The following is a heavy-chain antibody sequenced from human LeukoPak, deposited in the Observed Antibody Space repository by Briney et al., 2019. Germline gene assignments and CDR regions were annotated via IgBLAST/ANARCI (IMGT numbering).Heavy chain of an antibody. CDR3: ARDARGYGGRWFDP. V-gene: IGHV4-61*02. J-gene: IGHJ5*02. CDR1: GGSLSSVSYY. D-gene: IGHD3-22*01. Sequence: SETLSLTCTVSGGSLSSVSYYWGWLRQPAGKGLEWIRRIYISGSTNYNPSLKSRVTISVDTSKNQFSLKLSSVTAADTAVYYCARDARGYGGRWFDPWGQGTLVTVSS. CDR2: IYISGST.